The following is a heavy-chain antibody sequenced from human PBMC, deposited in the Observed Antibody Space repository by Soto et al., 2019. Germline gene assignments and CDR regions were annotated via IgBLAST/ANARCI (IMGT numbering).Heavy chain of an antibody. V-gene: IGHV4-31*03. CDR3: ARGVTTLFASWFDP. Sequence: SETLSLTCTVSGGSISSGGYQWSWIRQHLGKGLEWIGYIYYSGSPYYNPSLKSRVTISVDTSKNQFSLKLTSVTAADTAVYYCARGVTTLFASWFDPWGQGTLVTVSS. CDR1: GGSISSGGYQ. J-gene: IGHJ5*02. CDR2: IYYSGSP. D-gene: IGHD4-17*01.